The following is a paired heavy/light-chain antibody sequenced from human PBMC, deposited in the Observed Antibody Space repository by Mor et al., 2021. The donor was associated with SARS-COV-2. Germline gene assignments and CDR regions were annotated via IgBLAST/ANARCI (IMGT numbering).Heavy chain of an antibody. J-gene: IGHJ4*02. CDR1: GGSIGAFH. Sequence: QVQLQESGPGLVKPSETLSLTCTVSGGSIGAFHWSWIRQPPGKGLEWIAYTSSSGSENYNPSLKSRVTMSLDTSKKQFSLRLTSVTAADTAVYYCASLQWLRFDYWGQGLLVTVSS. V-gene: IGHV4-59*01. D-gene: IGHD5-12*01. CDR3: ASLQWLRFDY. CDR2: TSSSGSE.
Light chain of an antibody. V-gene: IGKV1-39*01. CDR1: QSISRN. CDR3: QQSYSAAVT. Sequence: DILMTQSPSSLSASVGDRVTITCRASQSISRNLNWYQQKPGKAPKLLIYYASTLQSGVPSRFSGSGSGTDFTLTISSLQPEDFATYYCQQSYSAAVTFGPGTKVDVK. CDR2: YAS. J-gene: IGKJ3*01.